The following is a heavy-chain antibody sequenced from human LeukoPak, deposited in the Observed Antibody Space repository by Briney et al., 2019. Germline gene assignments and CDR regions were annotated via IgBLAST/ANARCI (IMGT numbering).Heavy chain of an antibody. V-gene: IGHV1-69*05. J-gene: IGHJ6*03. CDR2: IIPIFGTA. D-gene: IGHD6-13*01. Sequence: SVKVSXKASGGTFSSYAISWMRQAHGQGLEWIGRIIPIFGTANYAQKFQGRVTITTDESTSTAYMELSSLRSEDTAVYYCARDSRSGYSSSWYPNYYYYYYMDVWGKGTTVTVSS. CDR1: GGTFSSYA. CDR3: ARDSRSGYSSSWYPNYYYYYYMDV.